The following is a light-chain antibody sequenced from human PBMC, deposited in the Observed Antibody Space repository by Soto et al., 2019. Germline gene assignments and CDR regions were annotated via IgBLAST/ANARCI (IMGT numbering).Light chain of an antibody. CDR2: DAS. Sequence: EVVLTQSPATLSLSPGERATLFCRANESVNDYLAWYQQRPGQAPRLLIFDASNRAPGIPARFSASGSRRDFTLTISSLQPDDFATYYCQHYNSYSEAFGQGTKVELK. J-gene: IGKJ1*01. V-gene: IGKV3-11*02. CDR1: ESVNDY. CDR3: QHYNSYSEA.